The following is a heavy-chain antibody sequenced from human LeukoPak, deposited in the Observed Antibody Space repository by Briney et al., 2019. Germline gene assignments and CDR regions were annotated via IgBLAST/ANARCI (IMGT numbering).Heavy chain of an antibody. V-gene: IGHV4-59*01. CDR2: IYYSGST. J-gene: IGHJ4*02. Sequence: SETLSLTCTVSGGSISSYYWSWIRQPPGKGLEWIGYIYYSGSTNYNPSLKSRVTISVDTSKNQFSLKLSSVTAADTAVYYCARVGGGAPLDWGQGTLVTVSS. D-gene: IGHD1-26*01. CDR3: ARVGGGAPLD. CDR1: GGSISSYY.